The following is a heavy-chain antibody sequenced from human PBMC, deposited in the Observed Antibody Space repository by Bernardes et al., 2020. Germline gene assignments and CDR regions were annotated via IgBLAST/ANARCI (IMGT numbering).Heavy chain of an antibody. V-gene: IGHV3-53*01. CDR3: AVARGYGASFLDY. D-gene: IGHD1-1*01. CDR1: GFTVNTNY. CDR2: LYYDGSA. Sequence: VWSLRLSCAASGFTVNTNYMSWVRQAPGKGLEWVSILYYDGSAFYTDSVKGRFTISRDASNNTLSLQMNSLRPEDTATYFCAVARGYGASFLDYWGLGTPVTVSS. J-gene: IGHJ4*02.